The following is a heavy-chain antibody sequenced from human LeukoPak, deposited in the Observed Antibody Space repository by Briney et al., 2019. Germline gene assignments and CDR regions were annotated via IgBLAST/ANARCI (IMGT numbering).Heavy chain of an antibody. D-gene: IGHD2-15*01. J-gene: IGHJ4*02. Sequence: NPSETLSLTCTVSGGSISGYFWSWIRQRAGKGLEWIGRIHDNGDSNHNPSLQSRVTMALDTPGNQVSLKLTSVTAADTAVYYCARAPSGCGGTCPSDHWGPGTLVTVSS. CDR3: ARAPSGCGGTCPSDH. CDR2: IHDNGDS. V-gene: IGHV4-4*07. CDR1: GGSISGYF.